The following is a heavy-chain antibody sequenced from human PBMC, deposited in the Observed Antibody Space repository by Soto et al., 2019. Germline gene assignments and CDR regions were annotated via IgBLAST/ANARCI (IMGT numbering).Heavy chain of an antibody. V-gene: IGHV1-3*01. J-gene: IGHJ4*02. CDR2: INCDNGNT. CDR3: ARDDVGSAWPY. D-gene: IGHD6-19*01. Sequence: QVKLVQSGADVKKPGASVKVSCQTSGYNFIANAVHWVRQAPGQGLEWMGWINCDNGNTKYSRKMQGRLTISRDKSARTVYMELSALTAEDTAVYFCARDDVGSAWPYWGQGTLVSVSS. CDR1: GYNFIANA.